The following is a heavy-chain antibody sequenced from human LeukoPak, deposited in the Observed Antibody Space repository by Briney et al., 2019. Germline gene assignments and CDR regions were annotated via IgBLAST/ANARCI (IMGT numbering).Heavy chain of an antibody. CDR1: GYSFTSYW. CDR3: ARLIGGRYFDWLPHYYYYYYMDV. D-gene: IGHD3-9*01. CDR2: IYPGDSDT. V-gene: IGHV5-51*01. J-gene: IGHJ6*03. Sequence: GESLKIFCKGSGYSFTSYWIGWVRQMPGKGLEWMGIIYPGDSDTRYSPSFQGQVTISADKSISTAYLQWSSLKALDTAMYYCARLIGGRYFDWLPHYYYYYYMDVWGKGTTVTISS.